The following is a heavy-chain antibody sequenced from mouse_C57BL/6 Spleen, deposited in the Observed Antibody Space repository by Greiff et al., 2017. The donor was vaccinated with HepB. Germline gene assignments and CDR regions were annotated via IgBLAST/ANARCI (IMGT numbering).Heavy chain of an antibody. CDR3: GGYYFDY. CDR1: GYAFSSSW. CDR2: IYPGDGDT. V-gene: IGHV1-82*01. Sequence: VKLQESGPELVKPGASVKISCKASGYAFSSSWMNWVKQRPGKGLEWIGRIYPGDGDTNYNGKFKGKATLTADKSSSTAYMQLSSLTSEDSAVYFCGGYYFDYWGQGTTLTVSS. J-gene: IGHJ2*01.